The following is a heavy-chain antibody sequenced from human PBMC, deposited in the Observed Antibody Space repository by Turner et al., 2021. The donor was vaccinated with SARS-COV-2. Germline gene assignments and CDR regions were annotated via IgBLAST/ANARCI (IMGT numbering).Heavy chain of an antibody. V-gene: IGHV3-49*03. J-gene: IGHJ4*02. CDR2: IRGKAYGGTT. CDR1: GFTFGDYA. D-gene: IGHD3-3*01. Sequence: EVQLVESGGGLVQPGRSLRLSCTASGFTFGDYAMSWFRQAPGKGLEWVGFIRGKAYGGTTEYAASAKGRFTISRDDSKSIAYLQMNSPKTEDTAVYYCTQGTGRFLEWLNYWGQGTLVTVSS. CDR3: TQGTGRFLEWLNY.